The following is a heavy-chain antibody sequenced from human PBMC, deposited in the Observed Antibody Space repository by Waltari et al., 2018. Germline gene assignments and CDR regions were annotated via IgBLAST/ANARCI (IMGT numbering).Heavy chain of an antibody. D-gene: IGHD3-16*01. Sequence: EVQLVESGGGLVKPGGSLRLSCAASGFTFSSYSMNWVRQAPGKGLEWVSSISSSSSDIYYADSVKGRFTISRDNAKNSLYLQMNSLRAEDTAVYYCARTSAYDYIWGSGDAFDIWGQGTMVTVSS. CDR3: ARTSAYDYIWGSGDAFDI. J-gene: IGHJ3*02. CDR1: GFTFSSYS. CDR2: ISSSSSDI. V-gene: IGHV3-21*01.